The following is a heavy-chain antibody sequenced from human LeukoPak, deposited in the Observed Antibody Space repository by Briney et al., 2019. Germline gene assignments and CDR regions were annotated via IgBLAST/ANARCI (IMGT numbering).Heavy chain of an antibody. V-gene: IGHV3-23*01. D-gene: IGHD5-12*01. J-gene: IGHJ4*02. CDR2: ISGSGGST. CDR3: AKVGSRDIVATMELDY. Sequence: GGSLRLSCAASGFTFSSYAMSWVRQAPGKGLEWVSAISGSGGSTYYADSVKGRFTISSDNSKNTLYLQMNSLRAEDTAVYYCAKVGSRDIVATMELDYWGQGTLVTVSS. CDR1: GFTFSSYA.